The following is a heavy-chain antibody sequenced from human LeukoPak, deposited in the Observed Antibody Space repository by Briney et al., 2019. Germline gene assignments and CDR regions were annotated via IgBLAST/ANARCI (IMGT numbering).Heavy chain of an antibody. D-gene: IGHD1-14*01. Sequence: SVKVSCKASGGTFSSYAISWVRQAPGQGLEWMGGIIPIFGTANYAQKFQGRVTITADESTSTAYMELSSLRFEDTAVYYCAMANENASNDPTTFDYWAREPWSPSPQ. V-gene: IGHV1-69*13. CDR1: GGTFSSYA. CDR2: IIPIFGTA. J-gene: IGHJ4*02. CDR3: AMANENASNDPTTFDY.